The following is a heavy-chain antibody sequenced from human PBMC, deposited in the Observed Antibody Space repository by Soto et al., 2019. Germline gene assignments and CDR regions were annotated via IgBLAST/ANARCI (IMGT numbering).Heavy chain of an antibody. J-gene: IGHJ4*02. V-gene: IGHV4-4*02. Sequence: QVQLQESGPGLVKPSGTLSLTCAVSSGSISSSNWWSWVRQPPGKGLEWIGEIYHSGSTNYNPSLKNRVTISEDKTKTQSPLKLSSVTAADTAVYYCASVGYSSSGFDYRGQGTLVTVSS. CDR1: SGSISSSNW. CDR2: IYHSGST. D-gene: IGHD6-13*01. CDR3: ASVGYSSSGFDY.